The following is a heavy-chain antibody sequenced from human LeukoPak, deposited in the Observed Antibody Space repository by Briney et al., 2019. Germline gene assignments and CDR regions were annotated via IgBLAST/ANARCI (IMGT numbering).Heavy chain of an antibody. V-gene: IGHV4-4*02. CDR2: INHSGST. D-gene: IGHD1-7*01. CDR1: GFTYSSG. Sequence: PGGSLRLSCAASGFTYSSGLTWVRQAPGKGLEWIGEINHSGSTNYNPSLKSRVTISVDTSKNQFSLKLSSVTAADTAVYYCAQLEELEQNWGQGTLVSVSS. CDR3: AQLEELEQN. J-gene: IGHJ4*02.